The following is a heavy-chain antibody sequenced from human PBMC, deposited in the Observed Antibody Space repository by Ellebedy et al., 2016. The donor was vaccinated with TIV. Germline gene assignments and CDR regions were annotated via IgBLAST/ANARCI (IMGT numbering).Heavy chain of an antibody. CDR2: IYYSGGA. Sequence: SETLSLTXTVSGGSINNYYCIWIRQTPGKGLELIGNIYYSGGANYNPSLNSRVTISVDTSKSQFSLKLRSVTAADTAVYYCARGTPPTGGAYYNMDVWGTGTTVTVTS. D-gene: IGHD2-8*02. V-gene: IGHV4-59*01. J-gene: IGHJ6*03. CDR3: ARGTPPTGGAYYNMDV. CDR1: GGSINNYY.